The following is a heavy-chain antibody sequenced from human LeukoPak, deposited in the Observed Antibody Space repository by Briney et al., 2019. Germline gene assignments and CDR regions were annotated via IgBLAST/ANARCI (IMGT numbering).Heavy chain of an antibody. D-gene: IGHD1-14*01. CDR1: GGTFSSYA. V-gene: IGHV1-69*05. CDR3: ARDGAPYNWNHNHYYMDV. CDR2: IIPIFGTA. Sequence: GASEKVSCKASGGTFSSYAISWVRQAPGQGLEWMGGIIPIFGTANYAQKFQGRVTITTDESTSTAYMELSSLRSEDTAVYYCARDGAPYNWNHNHYYMDVWGKGTTVTVSS. J-gene: IGHJ6*03.